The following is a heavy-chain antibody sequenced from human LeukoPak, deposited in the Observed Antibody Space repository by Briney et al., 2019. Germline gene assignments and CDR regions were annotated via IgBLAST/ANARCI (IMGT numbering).Heavy chain of an antibody. CDR3: TREGEQQLVPFDY. D-gene: IGHD6-13*01. V-gene: IGHV3-49*03. CDR1: GFTFGDYA. J-gene: IGHJ4*02. CDR2: IRSKAYGGTT. Sequence: GGSLRLSCTASGFTFGDYAMSWFRRAPGKGLEWVGFIRSKAYGGTTEYAASVKGRFTISRDDSKSIAYLQMNSLKTEDTAVYYCTREGEQQLVPFDYWGQGTLVTVSS.